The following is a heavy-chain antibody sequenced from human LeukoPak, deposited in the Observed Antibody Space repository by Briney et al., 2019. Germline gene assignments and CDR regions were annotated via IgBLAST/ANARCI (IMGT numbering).Heavy chain of an antibody. CDR1: GYTFTNYD. D-gene: IGHD4-23*01. CDR2: ISGYNGDT. V-gene: IGHV1-18*01. CDR3: ARVDYGGNYLDY. Sequence: ASVKVSCKASGYTFTNYDINWVRQAPGQGLEWMGWISGYNGDTTYAQKLQGRVTMTTDTSTRTAYMELRSLRSDDAAVYYWARVDYGGNYLDYWGQGTLVTVSS. J-gene: IGHJ4*02.